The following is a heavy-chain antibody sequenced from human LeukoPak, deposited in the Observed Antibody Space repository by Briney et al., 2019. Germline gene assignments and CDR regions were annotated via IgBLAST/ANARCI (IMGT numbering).Heavy chain of an antibody. CDR2: RNPNTGNT. CDR3: ARGVGATISYYHYYIDV. Sequence: ASVTLSFKCSGYTFTIYDINWRRQARGQGQEWMGWRNPNTGNTGYSQKFQSRGTITRTHSITTVYMELSSLRSEDTAVYSCARGVGATISYYHYYIDVWGKGTTVTVSS. J-gene: IGHJ6*03. D-gene: IGHD1-26*01. V-gene: IGHV1-8*03. CDR1: GYTFTIYD.